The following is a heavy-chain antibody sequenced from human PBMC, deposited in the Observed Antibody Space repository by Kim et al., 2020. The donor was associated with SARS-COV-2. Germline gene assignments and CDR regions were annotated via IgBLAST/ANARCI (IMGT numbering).Heavy chain of an antibody. CDR2: ISGSGGST. CDR1: GFTVSSYA. D-gene: IGHD2-2*01. V-gene: IGHV3-23*01. J-gene: IGHJ4*02. Sequence: GGSLRLSCAASGFTVSSYAMSWVRQAPGKGLEWVSAISGSGGSTYYADAVKGRFTISRDNSKNTLYLQMNSLRAEDTAVYYCAKNAAAGARIVVVPAAIDSWGQGTLVTVSS. CDR3: AKNAAAGARIVVVPAAIDS.